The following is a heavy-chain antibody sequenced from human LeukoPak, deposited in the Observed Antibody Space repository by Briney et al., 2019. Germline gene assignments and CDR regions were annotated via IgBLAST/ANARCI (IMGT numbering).Heavy chain of an antibody. J-gene: IGHJ4*02. Sequence: GASVTVSCKASGYTFTSYGISWVGQAPGQGLEWVGWIRDYNGNTNYAQKLQGRVTMTTDTSTSTAYMELRSLRSDDTAVYYCARDGTLLPPGGANYYDSSGHPFRAPYFDYWGQGTLVTVSS. V-gene: IGHV1-18*01. CDR2: IRDYNGNT. CDR1: GYTFTSYG. D-gene: IGHD3-22*01. CDR3: ARDGTLLPPGGANYYDSSGHPFRAPYFDY.